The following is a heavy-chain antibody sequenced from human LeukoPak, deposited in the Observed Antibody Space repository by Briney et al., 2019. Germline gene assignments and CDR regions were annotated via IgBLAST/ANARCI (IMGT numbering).Heavy chain of an antibody. Sequence: SETLSLTCTVSGYFISSGYYWGWIRQPPGKGLQWIGSIHHSGSTYYNPSLKSRVTISVDTSKNQFSLKLSSVTAADTAVYYCARTSSSGGEIFDYWGQGTLVTVSS. CDR1: GYFISSGYY. D-gene: IGHD6-6*01. J-gene: IGHJ4*02. V-gene: IGHV4-38-2*02. CDR2: IHHSGST. CDR3: ARTSSSGGEIFDY.